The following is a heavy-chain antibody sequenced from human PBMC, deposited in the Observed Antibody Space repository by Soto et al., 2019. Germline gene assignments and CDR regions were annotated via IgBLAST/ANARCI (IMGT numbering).Heavy chain of an antibody. J-gene: IGHJ3*01. CDR3: AKGRTRPQQLGSFRDNAFDV. CDR1: EFTFVDYA. V-gene: IGHV3-9*01. Sequence: EVQLVESGGGLVQPGRSLRLSCVASEFTFVDYAMHWVRQATGKGLEWVSGISWNSGTLVSADSVKGRFIISRDNAKNSLFLQMNSLRAEDTALYFCAKGRTRPQQLGSFRDNAFDVWGQGTMVTVSS. CDR2: ISWNSGTL. D-gene: IGHD6-6*01.